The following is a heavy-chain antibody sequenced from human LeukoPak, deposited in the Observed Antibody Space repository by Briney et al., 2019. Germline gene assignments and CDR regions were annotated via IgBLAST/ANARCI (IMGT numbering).Heavy chain of an antibody. V-gene: IGHV1-2*02. CDR1: GYTFTGYY. CDR2: INPKNGGS. CDR3: ARGVGGYYYGWFDP. J-gene: IGHJ5*02. Sequence: ASVKVSCKASGYTFTGYYMHWVRQAPGQGLEWVGWINPKNGGSNYAQKFQGRVTMTRDRSISTAYMELSRLTSDDTAVYYCARGVGGYYYGWFDPWGQGTLVTVSS. D-gene: IGHD3-22*01.